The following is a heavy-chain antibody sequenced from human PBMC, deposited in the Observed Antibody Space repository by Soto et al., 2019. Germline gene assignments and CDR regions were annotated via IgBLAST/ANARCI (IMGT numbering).Heavy chain of an antibody. Sequence: QVQLVQSGAEVKKPGSSVKVSCKASGGTFSSYAISWVRQAPGQGLEWMGGIIPIFGTANYAQKFQGRVTFTAAESTITAYVELSRLRSEDTAVYYCARDRSTAVAGPGWYYCMAVWGQGTTVTVSS. CDR2: IIPIFGTA. CDR3: ARDRSTAVAGPGWYYCMAV. J-gene: IGHJ6*02. V-gene: IGHV1-69*12. CDR1: GGTFSSYA. D-gene: IGHD6-19*01.